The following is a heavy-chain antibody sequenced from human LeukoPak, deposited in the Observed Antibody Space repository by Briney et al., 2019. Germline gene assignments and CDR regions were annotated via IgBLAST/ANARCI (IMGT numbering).Heavy chain of an antibody. CDR2: IYYSGST. Sequence: SETLSLTCTVSGGSISSGGYYWSWLRQHPGKGLEWTGYIYYSGSTYYNPSLKSRVTISVDTSKNQFSLKLSSVTAADTAVYYCARASYYYDSSGYSWGQGTLVTVSS. V-gene: IGHV4-31*03. D-gene: IGHD3-22*01. J-gene: IGHJ5*02. CDR3: ARASYYYDSSGYS. CDR1: GGSISSGGYY.